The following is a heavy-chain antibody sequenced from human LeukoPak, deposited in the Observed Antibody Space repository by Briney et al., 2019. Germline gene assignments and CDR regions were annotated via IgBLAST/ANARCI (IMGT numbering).Heavy chain of an antibody. V-gene: IGHV4-34*01. CDR3: ARRRVVVTRNYFNY. CDR1: GGSFSGFY. D-gene: IGHD4-23*01. CDR2: IDHSGST. J-gene: IGHJ4*02. Sequence: SETLSLTCAVYGGSFSGFYWSWIRQPPGKGLEWIGEIDHSGSTTYNPSLKSRVTIAVDTSKNQFSLKLSSVTAADTAVYYCARRRVVVTRNYFNYWGQGTLVTVSS.